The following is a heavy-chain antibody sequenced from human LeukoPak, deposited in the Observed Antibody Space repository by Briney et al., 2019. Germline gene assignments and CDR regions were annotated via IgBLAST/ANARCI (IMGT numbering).Heavy chain of an antibody. D-gene: IGHD1-26*01. CDR1: AFTLTSSA. V-gene: IGHV1-58*02. Sequence: TSVKVSCKASAFTLTSSAMQWVRQARGQRLEWIGWIVVGSGNINYAQKFQERVTITRDMSTSTAYMELSSLRSEDTAVYYCAARGSYSSNDAFDIWGQGTMVTVSS. CDR3: AARGSYSSNDAFDI. CDR2: IVVGSGNI. J-gene: IGHJ3*02.